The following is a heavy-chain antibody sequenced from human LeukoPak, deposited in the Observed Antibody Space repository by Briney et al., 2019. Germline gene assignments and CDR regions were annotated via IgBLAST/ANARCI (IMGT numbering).Heavy chain of an antibody. V-gene: IGHV3-30*02. CDR1: GFTFSSYG. Sequence: PGGSLRLSCAASGFTFSSYGMHWVRQAPGKGLEWVAFIRYDGSNKYYADSVKGRFTISRDNSKNTLYLQMNSLRAEDTAVYYCAKGIGDQYYSYMDVWGKGTTVSISS. CDR2: IRYDGSNK. J-gene: IGHJ6*03. CDR3: AKGIGDQYYSYMDV. D-gene: IGHD1-26*01.